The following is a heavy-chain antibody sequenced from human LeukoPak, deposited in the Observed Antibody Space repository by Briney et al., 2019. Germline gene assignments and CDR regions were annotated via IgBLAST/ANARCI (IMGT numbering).Heavy chain of an antibody. Sequence: PSETLSLTCTVSGYSISSGYYWGWIRQPPGKGLEWIGSIYHSGSTYYNPSLKSRVTISVDTSKNQFSLKLSSVTAADTAVYYCARLGYSDSSGWYVGYWGQGTLVTVSS. D-gene: IGHD6-19*01. J-gene: IGHJ4*02. CDR3: ARLGYSDSSGWYVGY. V-gene: IGHV4-38-2*02. CDR2: IYHSGST. CDR1: GYSISSGYY.